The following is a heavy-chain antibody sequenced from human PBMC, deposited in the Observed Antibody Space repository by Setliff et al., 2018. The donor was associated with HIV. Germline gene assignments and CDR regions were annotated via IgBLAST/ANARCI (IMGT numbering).Heavy chain of an antibody. D-gene: IGHD3-22*01. CDR1: GGTFSNYA. V-gene: IGHV1-69*13. CDR2: IIPLFGTA. Sequence: SVKVSCKASGGTFSNYAFSWVRQAPGQGLEWMGGIIPLFGTANYAQNFQGRVTITADASTSTAYMELSSLRSEGTAMYYCARDRHHYDSSGFDAFDLWGQGTMVTVSS. CDR3: ARDRHHYDSSGFDAFDL. J-gene: IGHJ3*01.